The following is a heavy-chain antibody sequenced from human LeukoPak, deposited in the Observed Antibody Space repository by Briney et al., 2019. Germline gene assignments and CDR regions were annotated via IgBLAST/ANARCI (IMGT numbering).Heavy chain of an antibody. CDR3: AKDGCSGGSCYGRSAFDI. CDR1: GFTLNDYA. D-gene: IGHD2-15*01. V-gene: IGHV3-9*03. Sequence: GGSLRLSCAASGFTLNDYAMHWVRQAPGKGLEWVSGISYNGGTIGFADSVKGRFTISRDNAKNSLYLQMNSLRAEDMALYYCAKDGCSGGSCYGRSAFDIWGQGTMVTVSS. J-gene: IGHJ3*02. CDR2: ISYNGGTI.